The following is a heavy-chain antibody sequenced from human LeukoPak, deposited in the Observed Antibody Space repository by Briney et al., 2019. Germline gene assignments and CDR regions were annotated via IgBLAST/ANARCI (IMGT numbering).Heavy chain of an antibody. Sequence: GGSLRLSCAASGFTFSSYAMSWVRQAPGKGLEWGSTISGSGGSTYYADSVRGRFTISRDNSKNTLHLQMNSLGAEDTAVYYCARAVAPGNYFDYLGQGTLVTVSS. CDR3: ARAVAPGNYFDY. CDR1: GFTFSSYA. J-gene: IGHJ4*02. CDR2: ISGSGGST. D-gene: IGHD2-15*01. V-gene: IGHV3-23*01.